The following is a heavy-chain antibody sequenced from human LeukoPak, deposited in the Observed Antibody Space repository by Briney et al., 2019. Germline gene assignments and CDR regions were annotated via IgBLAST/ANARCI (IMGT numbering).Heavy chain of an antibody. Sequence: PLETLSLTCAVYGGSFSGYYWSWIRQPPGKGLEWIGEINHSGSTNYNPSLKSRVTISVDTSKNQFSLKLSSVTAADTAVYYCARGLSWGPYYFDYWGQGTLVTVSS. J-gene: IGHJ4*02. V-gene: IGHV4-34*01. CDR2: INHSGST. CDR1: GGSFSGYY. D-gene: IGHD7-27*01. CDR3: ARGLSWGPYYFDY.